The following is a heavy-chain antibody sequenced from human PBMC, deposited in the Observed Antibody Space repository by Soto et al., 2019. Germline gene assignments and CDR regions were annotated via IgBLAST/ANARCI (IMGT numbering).Heavy chain of an antibody. CDR2: IDPSDSFA. D-gene: IGHD3-10*01. CDR1: EYSFPIYW. J-gene: IGHJ4*02. V-gene: IGHV5-10-1*01. CDR3: ARHQSGSGNSNFDF. Sequence: PGESLKISCQAFEYSFPIYWISWVRQKPGGGLEWMGRIDPSDSFATYSPSFQGHVTISADKSTRIVYLEWRSLQASDTATYYCARHQSGSGNSNFDFWGQGTPVTVSS.